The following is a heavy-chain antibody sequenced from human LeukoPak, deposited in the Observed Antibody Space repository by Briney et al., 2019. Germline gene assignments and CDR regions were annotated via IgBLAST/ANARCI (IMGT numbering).Heavy chain of an antibody. J-gene: IGHJ4*02. CDR2: MLDTVTT. V-gene: IGHV4-59*11. D-gene: IGHD5-18*01. Sequence: SETLSLTCAVSGASMNTHYWSWLRQPPGKGLEWIGYMLDTVTTKDNPSLKSRFTLSADTSKNQFSLRLTSVTAADTAVYYCATIKRGNIFGYFDFWGQGIPVTVSS. CDR1: GASMNTHY. CDR3: ATIKRGNIFGYFDF.